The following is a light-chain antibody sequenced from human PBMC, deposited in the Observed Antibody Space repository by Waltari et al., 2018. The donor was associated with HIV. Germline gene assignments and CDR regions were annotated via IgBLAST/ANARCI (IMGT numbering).Light chain of an antibody. Sequence: NFMLTQPHSVSESPGKTVTISCTRTSGSLASYYVQWYQQRPGSSPTTVIYEDNQSPSGVPDRFSGSIDSSSNSASLTISGLKTEDEADYYCQSYDSSNQGVFGGGTKLTVL. CDR2: EDN. CDR1: SGSLASYY. V-gene: IGLV6-57*01. J-gene: IGLJ3*02. CDR3: QSYDSSNQGV.